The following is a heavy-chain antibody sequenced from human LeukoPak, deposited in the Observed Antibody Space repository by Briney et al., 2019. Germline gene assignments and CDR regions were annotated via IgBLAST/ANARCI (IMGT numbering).Heavy chain of an antibody. Sequence: GGSLRLSCAASGFTFSSYSMNWVRQAPGKGPEWVASISISSSYIYYADSVKGRFTISRDNAQNSLYLQMNSLRAEDTAVYYCARAPGYSSSWYDWFDPWGQGTLVTVSS. V-gene: IGHV3-21*01. CDR3: ARAPGYSSSWYDWFDP. CDR1: GFTFSSYS. CDR2: ISISSSYI. D-gene: IGHD6-13*01. J-gene: IGHJ5*02.